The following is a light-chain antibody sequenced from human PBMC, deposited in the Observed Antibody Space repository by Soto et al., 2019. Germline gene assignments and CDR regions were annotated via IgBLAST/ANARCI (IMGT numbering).Light chain of an antibody. J-gene: IGKJ1*01. CDR3: QQYDRYSPPWT. V-gene: IGKV1-17*01. Sequence: IQMTQSPSSLSASVGDRVTITCRAIQGIRNDVGWYQQKPGKAPKLLISDASSLERGVPSRSSGSGSGTEFTLTISSLQPDDFATYYCQQYDRYSPPWTFGQGTKVDVK. CDR1: QGIRND. CDR2: DAS.